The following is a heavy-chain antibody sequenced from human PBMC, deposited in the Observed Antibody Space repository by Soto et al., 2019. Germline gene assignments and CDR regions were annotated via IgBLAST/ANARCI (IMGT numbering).Heavy chain of an antibody. CDR1: RYTFPSYY. D-gene: IGHD3-10*01. CDR2: MNPNSGNT. CDR3: AREHYGNSAWFDP. J-gene: IGHJ5*02. Sequence: QVQLVQSGAEVKKPGASVKVSCKASRYTFPSYYINWVRQASGQGLEWMGWMNPNSGNTGYAQEFQGRVTMTRNTSISTAYMELSSLRYEDTAVYYCAREHYGNSAWFDPWGQGTLVTVSS. V-gene: IGHV1-8*01.